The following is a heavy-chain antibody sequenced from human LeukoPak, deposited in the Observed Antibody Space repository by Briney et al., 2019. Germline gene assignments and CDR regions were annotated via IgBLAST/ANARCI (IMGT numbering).Heavy chain of an antibody. CDR1: GFTFSSYA. D-gene: IGHD3-22*01. CDR2: ISSNGGST. J-gene: IGHJ3*02. CDR3: AKELFSITMMAFDI. V-gene: IGHV3-64*01. Sequence: GGSLRLSCAASGFTFSSYAMHWVRQAPGKGLEYVSAISSNGGSTYYANSVKGRFTISRDNSKNTLYLQMGSLRAEDTAVYYCAKELFSITMMAFDIWGQGTMVTVSS.